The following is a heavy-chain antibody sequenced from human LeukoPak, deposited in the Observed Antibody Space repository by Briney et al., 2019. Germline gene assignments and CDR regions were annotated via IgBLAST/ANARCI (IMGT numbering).Heavy chain of an antibody. CDR1: GGSFSGYY. D-gene: IGHD2-15*01. V-gene: IGHV4-34*01. CDR3: ARGVVGAPYYYYGMDV. J-gene: IGHJ6*02. Sequence: SETLSLTCAVYGGSFSGYYWSWIRQPPGKGLEWIGEINHSGSTNYNPSLKSRVTISVDTSKNQFSLKLSSVTAADTAVYYCARGVVGAPYYYYGMDVWGQGTTVTVSS. CDR2: INHSGST.